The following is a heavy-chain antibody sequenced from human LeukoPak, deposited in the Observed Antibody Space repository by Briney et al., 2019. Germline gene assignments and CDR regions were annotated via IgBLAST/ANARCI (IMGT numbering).Heavy chain of an antibody. Sequence: QPGRSLRLSCAASGFTFSSYGMHWVRQVPGKGLEWVSRMNSDGSITNYADSVKGRFTISRDNAKNTLYLQMNSLRAEDTAVYYCARAGYYRFDYWGQGSLVTVSS. J-gene: IGHJ4*02. CDR3: ARAGYYRFDY. CDR2: MNSDGSIT. D-gene: IGHD3-10*01. CDR1: GFTFSSYG. V-gene: IGHV3-74*01.